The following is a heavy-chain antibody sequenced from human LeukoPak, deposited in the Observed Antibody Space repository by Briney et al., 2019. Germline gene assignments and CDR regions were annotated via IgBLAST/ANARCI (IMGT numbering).Heavy chain of an antibody. CDR1: GFPFSNYD. V-gene: IGHV3-13*01. CDR3: ARDYDGEVAVPANWFAP. J-gene: IGHJ5*02. Sequence: GGSLRLSCAASGFPFSNYDMHWVRQVTGKRLEWVSGIDAAGDTDYPGSVKGRFTISREDAKNSLYLQMNSLRAEDTAVYFCARDYDGEVAVPANWFAPWGQGTLVTVSS. CDR2: IDAAGDT. D-gene: IGHD2-15*01.